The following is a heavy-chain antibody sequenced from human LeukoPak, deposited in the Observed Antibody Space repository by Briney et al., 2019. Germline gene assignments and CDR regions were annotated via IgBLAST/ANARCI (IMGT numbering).Heavy chain of an antibody. CDR3: ARRIDNGWYAF. CDR2: ISNSGNT. CDR1: GDSVSSGDYH. Sequence: SETLSLTCTVSGDSVSSGDYHWSWIRQPPGKGLEWIGNISNSGNTNYNPSLKSRVTISIDTSKNQFSLKLSSVTAADTAVYYCARRIDNGWYAFWGQGTLVTVSS. D-gene: IGHD6-19*01. V-gene: IGHV4-61*08. J-gene: IGHJ4*02.